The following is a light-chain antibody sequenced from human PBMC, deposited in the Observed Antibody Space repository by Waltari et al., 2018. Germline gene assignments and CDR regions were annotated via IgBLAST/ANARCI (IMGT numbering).Light chain of an antibody. CDR2: SNN. V-gene: IGLV1-44*01. Sequence: QSVLTQPPSASGTPGQRVTISCSGSSSNIGSNTVNWYQQLPGTAPKLPIYSNNQRPSGAPDRFPGSNSGTSASLAISGLQSEDEADYYCAAWDDSLNGYVFGTGTKVTVL. CDR1: SSNIGSNT. J-gene: IGLJ1*01. CDR3: AAWDDSLNGYV.